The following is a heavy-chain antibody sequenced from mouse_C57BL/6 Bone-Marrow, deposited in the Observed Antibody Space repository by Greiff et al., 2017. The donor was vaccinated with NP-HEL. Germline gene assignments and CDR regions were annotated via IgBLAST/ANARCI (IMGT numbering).Heavy chain of an antibody. CDR3: ARGVIYYGYDGLAY. D-gene: IGHD2-2*01. V-gene: IGHV1-59*01. CDR2: IDPSDSYT. CDR1: GYTFTSYW. J-gene: IGHJ3*01. Sequence: QVQLQQPGAELVRPGTSVKLSCKASGYTFTSYWMHWVKQRPGQGLEWIGVIDPSDSYTNYNQKFKGKATLTVDTSSSTAYMQLSSLTSEDSAVYYCARGVIYYGYDGLAYWGQGTLVTVSA.